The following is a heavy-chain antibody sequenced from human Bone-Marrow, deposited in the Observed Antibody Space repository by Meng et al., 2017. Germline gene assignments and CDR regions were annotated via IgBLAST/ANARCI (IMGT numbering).Heavy chain of an antibody. CDR1: GGSFSGYY. J-gene: IGHJ4*02. V-gene: IGHV4-34*01. Sequence: SETLSLTCAVYGGSFSGYYWSWIRQPPGKGLEWIGEINHSGSTNYNPSLKSRVTISVDTSKNQFSLKLSSVTAADTAVYYCARDRSFDYWGQGTLVTVSS. CDR3: ARDRSFDY. CDR2: INHSGST.